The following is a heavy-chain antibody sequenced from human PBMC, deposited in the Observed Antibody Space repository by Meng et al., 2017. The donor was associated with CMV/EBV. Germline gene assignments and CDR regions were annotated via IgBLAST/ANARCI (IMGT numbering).Heavy chain of an antibody. J-gene: IGHJ2*01. V-gene: IGHV1-69*01. CDR2: IIPIFGTA. Sequence: QGRLGQVGAGVKKPGSSVKVSCKASGGTFSSYAISWVRQAPGQGLEWMGGIIPIFGTANYAQKFQGRVTITADESTSTAYMELSSLRSEDTAVYYCASVTGIGWWYFDLWGRGTLVTVSS. CDR3: ASVTGIGWWYFDL. CDR1: GGTFSSYA. D-gene: IGHD1-20*01.